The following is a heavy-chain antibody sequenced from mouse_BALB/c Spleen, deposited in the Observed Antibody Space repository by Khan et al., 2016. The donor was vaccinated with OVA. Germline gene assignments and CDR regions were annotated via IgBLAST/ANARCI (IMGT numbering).Heavy chain of an antibody. D-gene: IGHD1-1*01. J-gene: IGHJ3*01. CDR1: GYTFTNYW. CDR3: VNPGNTSAWCTY. V-gene: IGHV1-7*01. CDR2: INPSTAYT. Sequence: QVQLKQSGAELAKPGASVKMSCKASGYTFTNYWMHWVKQRPGQGLDWIGFINPSTAYTEYNQKFKDKPTLTPDKSSSTSYMQLTSLTSEDSALYYCVNPGNTSAWCTYWGQVTLVTVSA.